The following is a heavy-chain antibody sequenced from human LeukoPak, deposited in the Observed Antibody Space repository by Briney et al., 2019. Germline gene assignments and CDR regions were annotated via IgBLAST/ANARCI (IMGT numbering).Heavy chain of an antibody. V-gene: IGHV1-69*01. J-gene: IGHJ6*03. CDR3: ARDRRDLTYYYMDV. Sequence: ASVKVSFKASGGTFSIYAISWVRQAPGQGLEWMGGIIPIFGTANYAQKFQGRVTITADESTSTAYMELSSLRSEDTAVYYCARDRRDLTYYYMDVWGKGTTVTVSS. CDR2: IIPIFGTA. CDR1: GGTFSIYA.